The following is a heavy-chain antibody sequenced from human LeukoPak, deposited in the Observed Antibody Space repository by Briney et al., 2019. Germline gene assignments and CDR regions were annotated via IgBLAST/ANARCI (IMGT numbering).Heavy chain of an antibody. Sequence: TLSXXCAVYGGSFSGYYWSWIRQPPGKGLEWIGEINHSGSTNYNPSLKSRVTISVDTSKNQFSLKLSSVTAADTAVYYCARGGIVVVPAAMRGWFDPWGQGTLVTVSS. CDR2: INHSGST. V-gene: IGHV4-34*01. CDR3: ARGGIVVVPAAMRGWFDP. CDR1: GGSFSGYY. D-gene: IGHD2-2*01. J-gene: IGHJ5*02.